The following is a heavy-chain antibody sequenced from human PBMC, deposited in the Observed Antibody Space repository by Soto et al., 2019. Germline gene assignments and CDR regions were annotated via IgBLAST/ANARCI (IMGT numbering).Heavy chain of an antibody. D-gene: IGHD3-10*01. V-gene: IGHV5-51*01. J-gene: IGHJ5*01. Sequence: GESLKISCKVFGGPFTTYWIVWVRQKPGKGLEWMGAIYPADNDIRFNPSFQGRVTIAADRSTSTAFLQWSSLKASDTATYYCARHHRRVYFNWFDAGGQGTQVTV. CDR1: GGPFTTYW. CDR2: IYPADNDI. CDR3: ARHHRRVYFNWFDA.